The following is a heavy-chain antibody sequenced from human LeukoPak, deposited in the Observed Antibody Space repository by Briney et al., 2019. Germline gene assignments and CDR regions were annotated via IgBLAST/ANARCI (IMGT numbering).Heavy chain of an antibody. Sequence: GRSLRLSCAATGFSFTNYAMSWVRQAPARGPEWVSSLRGGGETLYADFVKGRFTLSRDDSRNTVYLQLNNLGMEDTAIYYCAKASWVSNADVDWWGQGTRVTVSS. V-gene: IGHV3-23*01. CDR1: GFSFTNYA. CDR2: LRGGGET. D-gene: IGHD3-9*01. CDR3: AKASWVSNADVDW. J-gene: IGHJ4*02.